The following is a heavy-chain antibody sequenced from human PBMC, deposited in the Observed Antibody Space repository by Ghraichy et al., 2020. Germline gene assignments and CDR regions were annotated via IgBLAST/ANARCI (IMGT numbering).Heavy chain of an antibody. CDR2: ISYDGSKK. D-gene: IGHD6-19*01. Sequence: GGSLRLSCAASGFTFSNFCMHWVRQAPGKGLEWVALISYDGSKKYYTDSVKGRFTISRDNSKNTLYLQMNSLRAEDTAIYYCAKDSSGWYASLSYFYYGMDVWGQGTTVTVSS. V-gene: IGHV3-30*18. J-gene: IGHJ6*02. CDR1: GFTFSNFC. CDR3: AKDSSGWYASLSYFYYGMDV.